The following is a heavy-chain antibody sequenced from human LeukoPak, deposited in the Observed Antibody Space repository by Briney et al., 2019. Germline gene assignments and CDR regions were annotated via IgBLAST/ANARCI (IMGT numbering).Heavy chain of an antibody. V-gene: IGHV4-34*01. CDR2: INHSGST. D-gene: IGHD4-17*01. J-gene: IGHJ5*02. Sequence: SETLSLTCAVYGGSFSGYYWSWIRQPPGKGLEWIGEINHSGSTNYNPSLKSRVTISVDTSKNQFSLKLSSVTAADTAVYYCARVPTNDYGDYGWFDPWGQGTLVTVSS. CDR3: ARVPTNDYGDYGWFDP. CDR1: GGSFSGYY.